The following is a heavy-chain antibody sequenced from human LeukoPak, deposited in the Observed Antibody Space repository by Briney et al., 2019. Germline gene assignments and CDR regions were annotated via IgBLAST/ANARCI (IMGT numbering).Heavy chain of an antibody. CDR1: GGSIGSSSYY. CDR2: IYYSGST. CDR3: ARQGGSYYFDY. J-gene: IGHJ4*02. V-gene: IGHV4-39*01. D-gene: IGHD3-16*01. Sequence: SETLSLTCTVSGGSIGSSSYYWGWIRQPPGKGLEWIGSIYYSGSTYYNPSLKSRVTISVDTSKNQFSLKLSSVTAADTAVYYCARQGGSYYFDYWGQGTLVTVSS.